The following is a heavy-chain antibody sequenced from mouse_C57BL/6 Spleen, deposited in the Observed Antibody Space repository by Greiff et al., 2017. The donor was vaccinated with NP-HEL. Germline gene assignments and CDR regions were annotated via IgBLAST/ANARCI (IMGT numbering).Heavy chain of an antibody. D-gene: IGHD3-2*02. J-gene: IGHJ2*01. CDR2: LNPNYGTT. V-gene: IGHV1-39*01. CDR1: GYSFTDYN. Sequence: VQLKQSGPELVKPGASVKISCKASGYSFTDYNMNWVKQSNGKSLEWIGVLNPNYGTTSYTQKFKGKATLTVDQSSSTAYMQLNSLTSEDAAVYYCARWEATGFDYWGQGTTLTVSS. CDR3: ARWEATGFDY.